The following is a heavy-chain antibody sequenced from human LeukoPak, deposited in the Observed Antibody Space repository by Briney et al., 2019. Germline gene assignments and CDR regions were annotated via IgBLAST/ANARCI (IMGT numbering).Heavy chain of an antibody. CDR1: GGSISSYY. CDR2: IYTSGST. Sequence: PSETLSLTCTVSGGSISSYYWSWIRQPPGKGLEWSGHIYTSGSTNYNPSLKGRVTISVDTSKNQFSLKLSSVTAADTAVYYCARHGHYYDSSGYLNAEYFQHWGQGTLVTVSS. D-gene: IGHD3-22*01. J-gene: IGHJ1*01. V-gene: IGHV4-4*09. CDR3: ARHGHYYDSSGYLNAEYFQH.